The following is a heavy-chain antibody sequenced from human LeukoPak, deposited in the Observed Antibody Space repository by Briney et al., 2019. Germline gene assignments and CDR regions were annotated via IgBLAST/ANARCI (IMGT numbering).Heavy chain of an antibody. D-gene: IGHD6-19*01. J-gene: IGHJ4*02. Sequence: SETLSLTCTVSGGSVSSGSYYWSWIRQPPGKGLEWIGYIYYSGSTNYNPSLKSRVTISVDTSKNQFSLKLSSVTAADTAVYYCARRTYSSGWSNFDYWGQETLVTVSS. CDR2: IYYSGST. V-gene: IGHV4-61*01. CDR1: GGSVSSGSYY. CDR3: ARRTYSSGWSNFDY.